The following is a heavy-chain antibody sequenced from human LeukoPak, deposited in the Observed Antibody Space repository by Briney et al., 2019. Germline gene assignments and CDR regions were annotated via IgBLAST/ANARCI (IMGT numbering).Heavy chain of an antibody. Sequence: SEALSLTCTVSGGSISSSSYYWGWIRQPPGKGLEWIGSIYYSGSTYYNPSLKSRVTISVDTSKNQFSLKLSSVTAADTAVYYCARATDDYGGSVDYWGQGTLVTVSS. CDR1: GGSISSSSYY. CDR3: ARATDDYGGSVDY. J-gene: IGHJ4*02. D-gene: IGHD4-23*01. V-gene: IGHV4-39*07. CDR2: IYYSGST.